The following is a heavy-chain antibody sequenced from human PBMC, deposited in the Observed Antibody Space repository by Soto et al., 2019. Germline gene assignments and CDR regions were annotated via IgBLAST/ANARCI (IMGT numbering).Heavy chain of an antibody. CDR3: AKLRFLEWLSLDPQHRGIDY. CDR2: ISYDGSNK. D-gene: IGHD3-3*01. CDR1: GFTFSSYG. V-gene: IGHV3-30*18. Sequence: QVQLVESGGGVVQPGRSLRLSCAASGFTFSSYGMHWVRQAPGKGLEWVAVISYDGSNKYYADSVKGRFTISRDNSKNTLYLQMNSLRAEDTAVYYCAKLRFLEWLSLDPQHRGIDYWGQGTLVTVSS. J-gene: IGHJ4*02.